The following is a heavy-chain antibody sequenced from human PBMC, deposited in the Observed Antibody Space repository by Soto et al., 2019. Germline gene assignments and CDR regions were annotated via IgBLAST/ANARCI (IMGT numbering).Heavy chain of an antibody. Sequence: PSETLSLTCTVSGGSISSGDYYWSWIRQPPGKGLEWIGYIYHGGITNYNPSLKSRLNISSDTSKSQFSLRLGSVSAADTAIYYCARQYGGYEYYFDNWGQGTLVTVSS. CDR1: GGSISSGDYY. J-gene: IGHJ4*02. CDR3: ARQYGGYEYYFDN. CDR2: IYHGGIT. V-gene: IGHV4-30-4*01. D-gene: IGHD5-12*01.